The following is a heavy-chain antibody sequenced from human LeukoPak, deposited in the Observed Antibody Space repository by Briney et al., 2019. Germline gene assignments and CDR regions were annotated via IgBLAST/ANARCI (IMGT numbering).Heavy chain of an antibody. D-gene: IGHD2-2*01. J-gene: IGHJ6*03. CDR2: ISSSSDYI. CDR1: GFTFSSYE. CDR3: ARSRKGYQLLSTNRDYYYMDV. V-gene: IGHV3-21*01. Sequence: PGGSLRLSCAASGFTFSSYEMNWVRQAPGKGLEWVSSISSSSDYIYYADSMKGRFTISRDNAKNSLYLQMNSLRAEDTAVYYCARSRKGYQLLSTNRDYYYMDVWGKGTTVTVFS.